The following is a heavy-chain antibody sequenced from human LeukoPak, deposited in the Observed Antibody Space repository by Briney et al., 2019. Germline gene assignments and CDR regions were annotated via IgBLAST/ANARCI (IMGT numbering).Heavy chain of an antibody. V-gene: IGHV3-30*02. CDR2: IRYDG. CDR1: GFTFSSYG. J-gene: IGHJ4*02. CDR3: AKGTYNYFDS. Sequence: PGGSLRLSCAASGFTFSSYGMHWVRQAPGKGLEWVALIRYDGNYADSVKGRFTISRDNSKNTPSLQMNSLGAEDTAVYYCAKGTYNYFDSWGQGTLVTVSS. D-gene: IGHD2-2*01.